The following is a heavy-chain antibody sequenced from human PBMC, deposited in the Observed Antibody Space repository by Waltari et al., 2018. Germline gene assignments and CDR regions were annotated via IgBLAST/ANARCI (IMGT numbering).Heavy chain of an antibody. J-gene: IGHJ3*02. CDR3: AREGSQNYYDSSGYPGGDAFDI. CDR2: IYHSGST. D-gene: IGHD3-22*01. Sequence: QVQLQESGPGLVKPSQTLSLTCTVSGGSLSSGGYYWSWIRQHPGKCLEWIGYIYHSGSTYYNPSLKSRVTISVDRSKNQFSLKLSSVTAADTAVYYCAREGSQNYYDSSGYPGGDAFDIWGQGTMVTVSS. CDR1: GGSLSSGGYY. V-gene: IGHV4-31*03.